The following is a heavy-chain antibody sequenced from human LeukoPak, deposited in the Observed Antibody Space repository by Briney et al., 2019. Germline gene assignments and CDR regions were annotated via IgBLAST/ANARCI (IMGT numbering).Heavy chain of an antibody. V-gene: IGHV3-23*01. CDR3: AKDWGYSGSYFPPDF. J-gene: IGHJ4*02. Sequence: GSLRLSCAASGFTFSSYAMSWVRQAPGKGLERVSAISGSGGSTYYADSVKGRFTISRDNSKNTLYLQMNSLRAEDTAVYYCAKDWGYSGSYFPPDFWGQGTLVTVSS. D-gene: IGHD1-26*01. CDR1: GFTFSSYA. CDR2: ISGSGGST.